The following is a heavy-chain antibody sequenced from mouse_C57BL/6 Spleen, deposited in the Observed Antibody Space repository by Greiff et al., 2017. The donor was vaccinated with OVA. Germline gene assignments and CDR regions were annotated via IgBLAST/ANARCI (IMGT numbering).Heavy chain of an antibody. CDR1: GYAFSSSW. Sequence: VQLQQSGPELVKPGASVKISCKASGYAFSSSWMNWVKQRPGKGLEWIGRIYPGDGDTNYNGKFKGKATLTADKSSSTAYMQLSSLTSEDSAVYFCAGAQATDYFDYWGQGTTLTVSS. J-gene: IGHJ2*01. CDR3: AGAQATDYFDY. D-gene: IGHD3-2*02. CDR2: IYPGDGDT. V-gene: IGHV1-82*01.